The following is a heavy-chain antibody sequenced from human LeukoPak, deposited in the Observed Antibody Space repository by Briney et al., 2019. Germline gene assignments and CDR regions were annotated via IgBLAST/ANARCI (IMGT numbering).Heavy chain of an antibody. Sequence: SETLSLTCAVYGGSFRGYYWSWIRQPPGKGPEWIGEINHSGSTNYNPSLKSRVTISVDTSKNQFSLKLSSVTAADTAVYYCATGVAARAEGYWGQGTLVTVSS. CDR1: GGSFRGYY. CDR3: ATGVAARAEGY. D-gene: IGHD6-6*01. CDR2: INHSGST. V-gene: IGHV4-34*01. J-gene: IGHJ4*02.